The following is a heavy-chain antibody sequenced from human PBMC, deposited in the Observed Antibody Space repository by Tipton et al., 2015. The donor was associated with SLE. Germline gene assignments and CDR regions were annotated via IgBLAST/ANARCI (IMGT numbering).Heavy chain of an antibody. CDR3: AVGYSFDY. D-gene: IGHD5-18*01. CDR2: IYYSGST. J-gene: IGHJ4*02. CDR1: GGSFSSHY. Sequence: TLSLTCAVYGGSFSSHYWSWIRQPPGKGLEWIGYIYYSGSTNYNPSLKSRVTISVDTSKNQFSLKLSSVTAADTAVYYCAVGYSFDYWGQGTLVTVSS. V-gene: IGHV4-59*11.